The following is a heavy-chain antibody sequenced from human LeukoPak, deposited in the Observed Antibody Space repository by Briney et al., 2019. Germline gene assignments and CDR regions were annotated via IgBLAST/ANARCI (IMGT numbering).Heavy chain of an antibody. CDR2: IYHSGST. V-gene: IGHV4-38-2*02. CDR3: ARRNYYGSGSYNY. CDR1: GYSISSGYY. Sequence: PSETLSLTCTVSGYSISSGYYWGWIRQPPGKGLEWIGSIYHSGSTYYNPSLKSRVTISVDTSKNQFSLRLSSVTAADTAVYYCARRNYYGSGSYNYWGQGTLVTVSS. J-gene: IGHJ4*02. D-gene: IGHD3-10*01.